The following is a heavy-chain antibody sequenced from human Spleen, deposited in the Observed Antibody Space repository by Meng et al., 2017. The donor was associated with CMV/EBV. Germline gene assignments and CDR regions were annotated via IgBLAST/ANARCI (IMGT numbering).Heavy chain of an antibody. D-gene: IGHD3-9*01. CDR1: GYTFTSYG. CDR2: ISAYNGNT. V-gene: IGHV1-18*01. Sequence: QVQLVQSGAEVKKPGASVTVSCKASGYTFTSYGISWVRQAPGQGLEWMGWISAYNGNTNYAQKLQGRVTMTTDTSTSTAYMELRSLRSDDTAVYYCARDRTYFDWLLPPDYWGQGTLVTVSS. CDR3: ARDRTYFDWLLPPDY. J-gene: IGHJ4*02.